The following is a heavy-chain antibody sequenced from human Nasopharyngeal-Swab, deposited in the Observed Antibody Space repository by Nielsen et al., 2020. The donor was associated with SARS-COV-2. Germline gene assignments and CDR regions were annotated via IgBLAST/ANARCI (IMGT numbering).Heavy chain of an antibody. D-gene: IGHD3-10*01. CDR1: GYTFTSYA. CDR2: INTNTGNP. V-gene: IGHV7-4-1*02. J-gene: IGHJ6*02. Sequence: ASVKVSCKASGYTFTSYAMNRVRQAPGQGLEWMGWINTNTGNPTYAQGFTGRFVFSLDTSVSTAYLQISSLKAEDTAVYYCAREERGVALEGGYYYYGMDVWGQGTTVTVS. CDR3: AREERGVALEGGYYYYGMDV.